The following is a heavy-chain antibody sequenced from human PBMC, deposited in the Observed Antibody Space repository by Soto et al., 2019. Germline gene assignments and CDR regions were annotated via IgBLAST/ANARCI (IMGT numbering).Heavy chain of an antibody. J-gene: IGHJ1*01. CDR2: ISSSNSYR. Sequence: LSWGAFGFTFGSYSVHCVRQAQGKRLARVSSISSSNSYRYYADSVKGRFTISRGNAKNSLYLQMNSLRAEDTAVYSCTTDRPLTGGSNTLYWGQGTLVT. D-gene: IGHD2-8*02. V-gene: IGHV3-21*03. CDR1: GFTFGSYS. CDR3: TTDRPLTGGSNTLY.